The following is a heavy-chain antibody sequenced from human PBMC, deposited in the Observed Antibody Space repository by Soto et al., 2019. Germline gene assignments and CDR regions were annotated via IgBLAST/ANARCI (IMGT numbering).Heavy chain of an antibody. CDR2: IYYSGST. V-gene: IGHV4-31*03. CDR3: ARVGYDILTGYYTSGY. CDR1: GGSISSGGYY. J-gene: IGHJ4*02. Sequence: SETLSLTCTVSGGSISSGGYYWSWIRQHPGKGLEWIGYIYYSGSTYYNPSLKSRVTISVDTSKNQFSLKLSSVTAADTAVYYCARVGYDILTGYYTSGYWGQGTLVTVSS. D-gene: IGHD3-9*01.